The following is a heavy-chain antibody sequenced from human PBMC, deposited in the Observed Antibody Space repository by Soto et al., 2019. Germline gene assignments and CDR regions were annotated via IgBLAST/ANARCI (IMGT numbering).Heavy chain of an antibody. CDR1: GGSFSDYY. V-gene: IGHV4-34*01. D-gene: IGHD3-16*01. CDR3: AGWGNNLDP. CDR2: INHSGST. Sequence: QVQLQQWGAGLLKPSETLSLTCAVYGGSFSDYYWSWIRQSPEKGLEWIGEINHSGSTNYNPSLNSRVSVSIDTSKNLFSLKLKSVTAADRAVYYCAGWGNNLDPWGQGTLVTVSS. J-gene: IGHJ5*02.